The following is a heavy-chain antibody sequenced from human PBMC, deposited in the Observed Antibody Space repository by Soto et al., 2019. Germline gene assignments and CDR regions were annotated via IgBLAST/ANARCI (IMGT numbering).Heavy chain of an antibody. Sequence: QVQLQESGPGLVKPSQTLSLTCTVSGGSISSGDYYWSWIRQPPGKGLEWIGYIYYSGSTYYNPSLKGRVNLSVATSKKQFSLKLSSVTAADTAVYYCARASPVVTDVWGQGTTVTVSS. V-gene: IGHV4-30-4*01. J-gene: IGHJ6*02. CDR2: IYYSGST. D-gene: IGHD5-18*01. CDR3: ARASPVVTDV. CDR1: GGSISSGDYY.